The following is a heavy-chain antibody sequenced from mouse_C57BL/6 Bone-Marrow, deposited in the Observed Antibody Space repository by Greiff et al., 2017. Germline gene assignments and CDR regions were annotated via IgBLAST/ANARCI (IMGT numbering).Heavy chain of an antibody. J-gene: IGHJ1*03. CDR1: GYTFTDYY. CDR2: INPNNGGT. CDR3: ARDGYWYCDV. V-gene: IGHV1-26*01. Sequence: EVKLMESGPELVKPGASVKISCKASGYTFTDYYMNWVKQSHGKSLEWIGDINPNNGGTSYNQKFKGKATLTVDKSSSTAYMELRRLTSEDSAVYYCARDGYWYCDVCGTGTTVTVSS. D-gene: IGHD2-3*01.